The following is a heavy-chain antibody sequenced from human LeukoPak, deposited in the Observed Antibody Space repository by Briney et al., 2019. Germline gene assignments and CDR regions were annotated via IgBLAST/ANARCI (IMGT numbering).Heavy chain of an antibody. J-gene: IGHJ4*02. CDR2: INNDGSST. CDR3: SGGGSIAVAGY. CDR1: GFTFSSYA. D-gene: IGHD6-19*01. V-gene: IGHV3-74*01. Sequence: GGSLRLSCSASGFTFSSYAMHWVRQAPGKGLEWVSRINNDGSSTHYADSVKGRFTISRDNAKNTLYLQMDSLRAEDTAVYYCSGGGSIAVAGYWGQGTLVTVSS.